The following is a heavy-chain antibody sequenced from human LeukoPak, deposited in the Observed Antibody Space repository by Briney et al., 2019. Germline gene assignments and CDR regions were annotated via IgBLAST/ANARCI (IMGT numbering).Heavy chain of an antibody. CDR3: ARGVSPLWFGELSVPKYYYYYMDV. J-gene: IGHJ6*03. Sequence: SETLSLTCTVSGGSISSYYWSWIRQPAGKGLEWIGRIYTSGSTTYNPSLKSRVTMSVDTSKNQFSLKLSSVTAADTAVYYCARGVSPLWFGELSVPKYYYYYMDVWGKGTTVTISS. D-gene: IGHD3-10*01. V-gene: IGHV4-4*07. CDR1: GGSISSYY. CDR2: IYTSGST.